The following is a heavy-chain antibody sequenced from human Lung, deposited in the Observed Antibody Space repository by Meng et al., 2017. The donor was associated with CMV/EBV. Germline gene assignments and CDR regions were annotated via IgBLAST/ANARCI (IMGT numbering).Heavy chain of an antibody. J-gene: IGHJ6*04. CDR2: ISSSGTYI. D-gene: IGHD2-21*01. Sequence: GESXKISYAASGFTFSSYSMNWVRQAPGKGLEWVSSISSSGTYIYYADSVKGRFTISRDNAQNSLYLQMNSLRAEDTAVYYCARDVSPRSSAYFAIYYFYALDVWXKGTXVTVSS. V-gene: IGHV3-21*01. CDR1: GFTFSSYS. CDR3: ARDVSPRSSAYFAIYYFYALDV.